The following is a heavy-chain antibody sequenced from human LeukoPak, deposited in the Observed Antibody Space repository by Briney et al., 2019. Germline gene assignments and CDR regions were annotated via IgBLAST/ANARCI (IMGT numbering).Heavy chain of an antibody. J-gene: IGHJ6*02. Sequence: GASVKVSCKASGYTFLSYDINWVRQATGQGLEWMGWMSPNSGNTGYAQQFQGRVTMTRDTSISTAYMELRSLTSEDTAVYYCARDRVRGVTLYYYYGMDVWGQGTTVTVSS. CDR2: MSPNSGNT. CDR3: ARDRVRGVTLYYYYGMDV. CDR1: GYTFLSYD. D-gene: IGHD3-10*01. V-gene: IGHV1-8*01.